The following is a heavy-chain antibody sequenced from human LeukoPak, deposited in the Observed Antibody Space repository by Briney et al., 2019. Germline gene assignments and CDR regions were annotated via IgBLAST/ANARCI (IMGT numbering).Heavy chain of an antibody. CDR2: INPNSGAT. Sequence: ASVQVSCKASGYTFTGYYMHWVRQARGHGLEWMGWINPNSGATSYLQKFQGRVTMTRDTSIKTAYMELSSLRSDDTAVYYCAKHRGYASLSESWGQGTLVTVSS. V-gene: IGHV1-2*02. CDR3: AKHRGYASLSES. D-gene: IGHD3-22*01. J-gene: IGHJ5*02. CDR1: GYTFTGYY.